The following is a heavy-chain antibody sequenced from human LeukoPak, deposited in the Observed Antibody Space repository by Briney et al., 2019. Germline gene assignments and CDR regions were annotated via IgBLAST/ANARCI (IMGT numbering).Heavy chain of an antibody. CDR2: IYHSGST. D-gene: IGHD3-10*01. CDR3: ARDLGFGELDY. J-gene: IGHJ4*02. CDR1: GGSISSGYY. Sequence: SETLSLTCTVSGGSISSGYYWGWIRQPPGKGLEWIGSIYHSGSTYYNPSLKSRVTISVDTSKNQFSLKLSSVTAADTAVYYCARDLGFGELDYWGQGTLVTVSS. V-gene: IGHV4-38-2*02.